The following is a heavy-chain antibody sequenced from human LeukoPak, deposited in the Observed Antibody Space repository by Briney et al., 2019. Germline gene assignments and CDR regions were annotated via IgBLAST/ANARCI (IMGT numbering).Heavy chain of an antibody. V-gene: IGHV1-46*01. J-gene: IGHJ4*02. Sequence: ASLKVSCTASGYMFTNYYMHWVRQAPGQGIEWMGVINTSDGGTSYAQKFQGRVTVTRDTSTSTVYMELSSLRSEDTAVYYCGRDDGYCGGDCYSGVDYWGQGTLVTVSS. D-gene: IGHD2-21*02. CDR1: GYMFTNYY. CDR3: GRDDGYCGGDCYSGVDY. CDR2: INTSDGGT.